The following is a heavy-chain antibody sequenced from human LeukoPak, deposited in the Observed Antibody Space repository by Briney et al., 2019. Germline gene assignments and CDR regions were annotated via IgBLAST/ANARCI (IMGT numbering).Heavy chain of an antibody. CDR2: IKQDGSEK. D-gene: IGHD2-2*01. V-gene: IGHV3-7*01. J-gene: IGHJ4*02. CDR3: ARGQLLLDY. CDR1: GFTFNNYA. Sequence: GGPLRLSCVPSGFTFNNYAMHWVRLAPGKGLEWVANIKQDGSEKYYVDSVKGRFTISRDNAKNSLYLQMNSLRAEDTAVYYCARGQLLLDYWGQGTLVTVSS.